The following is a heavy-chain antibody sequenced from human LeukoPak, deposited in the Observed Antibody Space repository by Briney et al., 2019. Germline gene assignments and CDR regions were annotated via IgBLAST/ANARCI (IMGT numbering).Heavy chain of an antibody. J-gene: IGHJ6*02. CDR1: GFIFRSDA. CDR3: ARYCSSSTCKFGYYYYGMDV. V-gene: IGHV3-48*03. CDR2: ISNSGTTI. Sequence: PGGSLRLSCAASGFIFRSDAMIWVGQAPGKGLEWVSYISNSGTTIYYADSVKGRFTISRDNAKNSLYLQMNSLRAEDTAVYYCARYCSSSTCKFGYYYYGMDVWGQGTTVTVSS. D-gene: IGHD2-2*01.